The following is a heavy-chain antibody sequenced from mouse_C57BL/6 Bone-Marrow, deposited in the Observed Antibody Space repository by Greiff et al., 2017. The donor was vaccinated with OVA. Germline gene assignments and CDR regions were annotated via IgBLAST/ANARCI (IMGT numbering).Heavy chain of an antibody. CDR3: ASGSDYDDPFYAMDD. J-gene: IGHJ4*01. CDR1: GYTFTSYW. V-gene: IGHV1-55*01. Sequence: QVQLQQPGAELVKPGASVKLSCKASGYTFTSYWITWVKQRPGQGLEWIGDIYPGSGSTNYNEKFKSKATLTVDTSSSTAYMQLSSLTSEDAAVYYCASGSDYDDPFYAMDDWGQGTSVTVSS. D-gene: IGHD2-4*01. CDR2: IYPGSGST.